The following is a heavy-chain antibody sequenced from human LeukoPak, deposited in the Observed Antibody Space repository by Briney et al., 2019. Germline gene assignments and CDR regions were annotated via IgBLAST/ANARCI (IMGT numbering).Heavy chain of an antibody. CDR1: GGTFSSYA. D-gene: IGHD5-24*01. V-gene: IGHV1-69*13. Sequence: GAPVKVSRKASGGTFSSYAISWVRQAPGQGLEWMGGIIPIFGTANYAQKFQGRVTITADESTSTAYMELSSLRSEDTAMYYCARDLLRLQYNYFDYWGQGTLVTVSS. CDR3: ARDLLRLQYNYFDY. J-gene: IGHJ4*02. CDR2: IIPIFGTA.